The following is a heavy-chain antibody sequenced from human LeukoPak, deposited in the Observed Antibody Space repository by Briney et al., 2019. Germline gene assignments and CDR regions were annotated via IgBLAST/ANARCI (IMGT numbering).Heavy chain of an antibody. CDR3: ARMTTAMVTHYYYYYMDV. CDR1: GGSISSYY. Sequence: SETLSLTCTVSGGSISSYYWSWIRQPPGKGLEWIGYIYYSGSTNYNPSLKSRVTISVDTSKNQFSLKLSSVTAADTAVYYCARMTTAMVTHYYYYYMDVWGKGTTVTVSS. D-gene: IGHD5-18*01. J-gene: IGHJ6*03. V-gene: IGHV4-59*01. CDR2: IYYSGST.